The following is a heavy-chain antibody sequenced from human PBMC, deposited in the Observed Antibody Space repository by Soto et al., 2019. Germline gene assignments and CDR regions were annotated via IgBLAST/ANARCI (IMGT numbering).Heavy chain of an antibody. Sequence: EVQLLESGGGLVQPGGSLRLSCAASGFAFRNYAMSWVRQAPGKGLAWVSVMSGSGGGTFYADSVKGRLTISRDNSRKTLYLQMNSLRAEDTAVYYCAKPPEVAAARGFFDYWGQGTLVNVSS. J-gene: IGHJ4*02. CDR3: AKPPEVAAARGFFDY. CDR2: MSGSGGGT. V-gene: IGHV3-23*01. CDR1: GFAFRNYA. D-gene: IGHD2-15*01.